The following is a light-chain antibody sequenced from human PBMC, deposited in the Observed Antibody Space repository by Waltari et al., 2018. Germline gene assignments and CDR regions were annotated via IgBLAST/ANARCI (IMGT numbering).Light chain of an antibody. CDR1: SGSIASNY. Sequence: NFMLPQPHSVSSSPGKTVTISCTGSSGSIASNYVPWYQPRPGSAPTTVIYEDNQRPSGVPDRFSGSIDSSSNSASLTISGLKTEDEADYYCQSYDSSNRGVFGGGTKLTVL. J-gene: IGLJ2*01. V-gene: IGLV6-57*02. CDR2: EDN. CDR3: QSYDSSNRGV.